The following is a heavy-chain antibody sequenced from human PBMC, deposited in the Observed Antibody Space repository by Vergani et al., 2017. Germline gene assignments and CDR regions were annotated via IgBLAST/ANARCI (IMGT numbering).Heavy chain of an antibody. CDR1: GGSISSGGYY. Sequence: QVQLQESGPGLVKPSQTLSLTCAVSGGSISSGGYYWSWIRQHPGKGLEWIGYTYYSGSTYYNPSLKSRVTISVDTSKNQFSLKLSSVTAADTAVYYGARVQELYDVWSGYRVRYYYYMDGWGKGTTVTGSS. CDR3: ARVQELYDVWSGYRVRYYYYMDG. D-gene: IGHD3-3*01. CDR2: TYYSGST. V-gene: IGHV4-31*11. J-gene: IGHJ6*03.